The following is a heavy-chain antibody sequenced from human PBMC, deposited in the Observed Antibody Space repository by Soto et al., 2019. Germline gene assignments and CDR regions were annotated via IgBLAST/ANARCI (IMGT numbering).Heavy chain of an antibody. Sequence: SGTLSLTCTVSGGSIRGYYWSWIRQTPGKGLEWIGYIYYSGSTNYNPSLKSRVTISVDTSKNQFSLKLSSVTAADTAVYYCAGVVVPAALVGYYYYYYMDVWGKGTTVTVSS. CDR1: GGSIRGYY. J-gene: IGHJ6*03. V-gene: IGHV4-59*01. CDR3: AGVVVPAALVGYYYYYYMDV. D-gene: IGHD2-2*01. CDR2: IYYSGST.